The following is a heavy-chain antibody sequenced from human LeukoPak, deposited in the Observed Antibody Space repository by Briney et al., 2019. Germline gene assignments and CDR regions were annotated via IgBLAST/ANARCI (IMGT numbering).Heavy chain of an antibody. CDR2: INPSGGST. V-gene: IGHV1-46*01. D-gene: IGHD6-19*01. CDR1: GYTFTSYY. J-gene: IGHJ4*02. Sequence: GASVKVSCKASGYTFTSYYMHWVRQAPGQGLEWMGIINPSGGSTSYAQKFQGRVTMTRDMSTSTVYMELSSLRSEDTAVYYCAIRRIAVAGRGDYWGQGTLVTVSS. CDR3: AIRRIAVAGRGDY.